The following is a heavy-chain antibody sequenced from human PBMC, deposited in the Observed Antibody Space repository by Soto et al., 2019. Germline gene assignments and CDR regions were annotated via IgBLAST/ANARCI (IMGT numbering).Heavy chain of an antibody. CDR1: GGSISSSSYY. Sequence: SETLSLTCTVSGGSISSSSYYWGWIRQPPGKGLEWIGSIYYSGSTYYNPSLKSRVTISVDTSKNQFSLKLSSVTAADTAVYYCARHRGYCSSTSCYDAFDIWGQGTMVTVSS. J-gene: IGHJ3*02. CDR3: ARHRGYCSSTSCYDAFDI. V-gene: IGHV4-39*01. D-gene: IGHD2-2*01. CDR2: IYYSGST.